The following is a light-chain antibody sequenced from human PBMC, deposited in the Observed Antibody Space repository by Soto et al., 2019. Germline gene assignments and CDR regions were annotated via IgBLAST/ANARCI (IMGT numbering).Light chain of an antibody. CDR2: ANT. V-gene: IGLV1-40*01. J-gene: IGLJ2*01. CDR3: QSYDSSLSGSVV. CDR1: SSNIGAGYD. Sequence: QSVLTQPPSVSGDPGQRVTISCTGSSSNIGAGYDVHWYQQLPGTAPKLLIYANTNRPSGVPDRFSGSKSGTSASLAITGLQAEDEADYYCQSYDSSLSGSVVFGGGTKLTVL.